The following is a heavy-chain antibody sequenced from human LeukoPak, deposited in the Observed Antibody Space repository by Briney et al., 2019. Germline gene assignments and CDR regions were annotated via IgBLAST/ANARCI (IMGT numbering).Heavy chain of an antibody. CDR1: GFTFSSYA. Sequence: GRSLRLSCAASGFTFSSYAMHWVRQAPGKGLEWVAVISYDGSNKYYADSVKGRFTISRDNSKNTLYLQMNSLRAEDTAVYYCARAEQLALPFDYWGQGTLVIVSS. V-gene: IGHV3-30-3*01. J-gene: IGHJ4*02. CDR3: ARAEQLALPFDY. D-gene: IGHD6-6*01. CDR2: ISYDGSNK.